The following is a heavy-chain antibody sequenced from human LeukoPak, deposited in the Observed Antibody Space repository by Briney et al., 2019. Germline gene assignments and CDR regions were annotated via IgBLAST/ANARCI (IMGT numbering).Heavy chain of an antibody. J-gene: IGHJ3*02. Sequence: PGGSLRLSCAASGFTFDDYGMSWVRQAPGKGLEWVSGINWNGGSTGYADSVKGRFTISRDNAKNSLYLQMNSLRAEDTALYYCARERYYYDSSGPRAFDIWGQGTMVNVSS. D-gene: IGHD3-22*01. V-gene: IGHV3-20*04. CDR1: GFTFDDYG. CDR3: ARERYYYDSSGPRAFDI. CDR2: INWNGGST.